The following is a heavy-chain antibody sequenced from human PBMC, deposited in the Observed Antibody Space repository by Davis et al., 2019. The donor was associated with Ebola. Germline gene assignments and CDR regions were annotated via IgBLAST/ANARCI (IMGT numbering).Heavy chain of an antibody. Sequence: GESLKISCAASGFTFSSYGMHWVRQAPGKGLEWVAVISYDGSNKYYADSVKGRFTISRDNSKNTLYLQMNSLRAEDTAVYYCAKDPSLESSSEWGQGTLVTVSS. V-gene: IGHV3-30*18. CDR1: GFTFSSYG. J-gene: IGHJ4*02. CDR2: ISYDGSNK. D-gene: IGHD6-13*01. CDR3: AKDPSLESSSE.